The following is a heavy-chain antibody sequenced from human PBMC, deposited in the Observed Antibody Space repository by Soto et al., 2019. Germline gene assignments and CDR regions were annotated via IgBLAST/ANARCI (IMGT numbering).Heavy chain of an antibody. CDR3: ARGFDLQYGMDV. D-gene: IGHD3-10*01. CDR2: ISGSSNTI. V-gene: IGHV3-48*02. CDR1: GFTLSIYS. Sequence: EVQLVESGGGLIQRGGSLRLSCAASGFTLSIYSLNWVRQAPRKGLEWLSYISGSSNTIYYADSVKGRFTISRDNAKNSLYLQMNSLRDEDTAVYFCARGFDLQYGMDVW. J-gene: IGHJ6*01.